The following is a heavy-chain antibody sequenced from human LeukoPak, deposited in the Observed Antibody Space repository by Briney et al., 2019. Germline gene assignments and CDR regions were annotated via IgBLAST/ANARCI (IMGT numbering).Heavy chain of an antibody. Sequence: GGSLRLSCAASGFTVSANYMSWVRQAPAKGLEWVSVIYMNGVTYHADSVKGRFTISRDDSRNTVYLQMNSLRADDTAVYYCAKGGRWLLGSLYFDYWGQGALVTVSS. J-gene: IGHJ4*02. V-gene: IGHV3-53*05. CDR1: GFTVSANY. D-gene: IGHD5-12*01. CDR3: AKGGRWLLGSLYFDY. CDR2: IYMNGVT.